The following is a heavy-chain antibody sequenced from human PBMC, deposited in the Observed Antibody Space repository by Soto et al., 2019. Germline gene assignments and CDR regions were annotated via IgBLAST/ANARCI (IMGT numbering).Heavy chain of an antibody. CDR2: VNPNNGDT. V-gene: IGHV1-8*01. CDR3: AKVSRKGSAIDFDC. CDR1: GYTFSNYD. D-gene: IGHD3-10*01. J-gene: IGHJ4*02. Sequence: QVQLVQYGAELKKPGASVKVSCKASGYTFSNYDMNWVRQATGQGPEWIGWVNPNNGDTVYAQKFQGRVTLTKYISTTTAYMALTSLRSEDTAIYYCAKVSRKGSAIDFDCWGQGTLITVSS.